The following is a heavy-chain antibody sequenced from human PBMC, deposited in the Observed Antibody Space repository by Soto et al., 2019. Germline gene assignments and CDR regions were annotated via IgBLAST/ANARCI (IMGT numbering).Heavy chain of an antibody. CDR2: IYYSGST. CDR1: GGSISSSSYY. V-gene: IGHV4-39*01. J-gene: IGHJ4*02. D-gene: IGHD2-15*01. Sequence: SETLSLTCTVSGGSISSSSYYWGWIRQPAGKGLEWIASIYYSGSTYYNPPLMSRVTISVDTSKNQFSLKLSSVTAADTAVYYCARHVGVVVAASTQLFDYWGQGTLVTVSS. CDR3: ARHVGVVVAASTQLFDY.